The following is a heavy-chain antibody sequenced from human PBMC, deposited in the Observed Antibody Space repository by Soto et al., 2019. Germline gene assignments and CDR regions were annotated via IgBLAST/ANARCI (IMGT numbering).Heavy chain of an antibody. Sequence: SVKVSCKASGGTFSSYAISWVRQAPGQGLEWMGGIIPIFGTANYAQKFQGRVTITADESTSTAYMALSSLRAEDTAVYYCARLAGHALDYWGQGTLVTVSS. J-gene: IGHJ4*02. CDR1: GGTFSSYA. CDR2: IIPIFGTA. CDR3: ARLAGHALDY. V-gene: IGHV1-69*13.